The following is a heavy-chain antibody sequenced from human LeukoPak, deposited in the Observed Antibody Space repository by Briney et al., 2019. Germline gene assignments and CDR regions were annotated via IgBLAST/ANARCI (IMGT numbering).Heavy chain of an antibody. V-gene: IGHV3-30-3*01. J-gene: IGHJ4*02. CDR3: ARDWTDSSGHLLNN. CDR1: GFTFSSYA. D-gene: IGHD3-22*01. CDR2: ISYHGTNK. Sequence: GGSLRLSCAASGFTFSSYAMHWVRQAPGKGLEWVAVISYHGTNKYYADSVKGRLTIPRDNSKRTLYLQMNSLRTEDTAIYYCARDWTDSSGHLLNNWGQGTLVTVSS.